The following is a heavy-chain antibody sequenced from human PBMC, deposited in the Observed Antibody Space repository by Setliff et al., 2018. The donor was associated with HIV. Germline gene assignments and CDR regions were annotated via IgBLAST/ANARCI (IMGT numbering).Heavy chain of an antibody. CDR1: GFSFSSSW. V-gene: IGHV3-74*01. CDR3: ANGGFEY. CDR2: INFDGTMT. J-gene: IGHJ4*02. D-gene: IGHD7-27*01. Sequence: GGSLRLSCAATGFSFSSSWMHWVRQSPGKGLVWVSRINFDGTMTNYVDSVKGRFTTSRDYAKNTLYVQMNSLRVEDTAVYYCANGGFEYWGQGILVTVSS.